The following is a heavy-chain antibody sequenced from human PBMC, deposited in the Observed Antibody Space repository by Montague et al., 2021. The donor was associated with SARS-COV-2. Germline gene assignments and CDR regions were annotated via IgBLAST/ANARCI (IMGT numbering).Heavy chain of an antibody. Sequence: SETRSLTCTVSGGSVSSGSYYWSWIRQPPGKGLQSIGYIYYTGSTXYKPSLQSRVTISVDSSKNQFSVRLSSVTAADTAVYYCARISVITSWYYDYWGQGTRVTVSS. V-gene: IGHV4-61*01. CDR3: ARISVITSWYYDY. J-gene: IGHJ4*02. CDR1: GGSVSSGSYY. CDR2: IYYTGST. D-gene: IGHD3-16*02.